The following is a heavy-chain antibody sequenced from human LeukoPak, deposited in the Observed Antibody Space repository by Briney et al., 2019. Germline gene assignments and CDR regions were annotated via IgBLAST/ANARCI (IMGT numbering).Heavy chain of an antibody. D-gene: IGHD3-10*01. V-gene: IGHV3-30*18. CDR1: EFTFSIYG. Sequence: PGGSLRLSCAASEFTFSIYGMHWVRQAPGKGLEWVAVISFDGGNKVYADSVKGRVTISRDNSKNTLSLQMNSLRAEDTAVYYCAKEIGSGSYYNYQYGMDVWGQGTTVTVSS. CDR3: AKEIGSGSYYNYQYGMDV. J-gene: IGHJ6*02. CDR2: ISFDGGNK.